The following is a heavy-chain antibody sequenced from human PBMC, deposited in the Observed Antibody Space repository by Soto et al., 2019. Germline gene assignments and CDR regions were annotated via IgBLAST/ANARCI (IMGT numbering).Heavy chain of an antibody. D-gene: IGHD6-13*01. CDR3: ARDLSSSRRYFDY. CDR2: INAGNGNT. Sequence: ASVKVSCKASGYAFTSYAMHWVRQAPGQRLEWMGWINAGNGNTKYSQKFQGRVTITRDTSASTAYMELSSLRSEDTAVYYCARDLSSSRRYFDYWGQGTLVTVSS. J-gene: IGHJ4*02. CDR1: GYAFTSYA. V-gene: IGHV1-3*01.